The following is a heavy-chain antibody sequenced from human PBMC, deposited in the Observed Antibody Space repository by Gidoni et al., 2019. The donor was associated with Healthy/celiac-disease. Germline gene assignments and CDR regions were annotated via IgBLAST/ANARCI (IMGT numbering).Heavy chain of an antibody. J-gene: IGHJ2*01. CDR1: GGSIRSGGYY. V-gene: IGHV4-31*03. CDR2: IYYSGST. D-gene: IGHD3-10*01. CDR3: ARVSTIAVRGVPYWYFDL. Sequence: QVQLQESGPGLVKPSQTLSLTCTVSGGSIRSGGYYWSWIRQHPGKGLEWIGYIYYSGSTYYNPSLKSRVTISVDTSKNQFSLKLSSVTAADTAVYYCARVSTIAVRGVPYWYFDLWGRGTLVTVSS.